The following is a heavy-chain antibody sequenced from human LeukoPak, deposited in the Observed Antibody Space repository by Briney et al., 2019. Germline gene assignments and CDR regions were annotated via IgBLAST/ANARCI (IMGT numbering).Heavy chain of an antibody. V-gene: IGHV4-4*07. Sequence: PSETLSLTCTVSGGSISSYYWSWIRQPAGKGLEWIGRIYTSGSTNYNPSLKSRVTMSVDTSKNQFSLTLTSVTAADTAVYFCARDTLVGGTWSYYYYMDVWGKGTTVTISS. D-gene: IGHD1-26*01. J-gene: IGHJ6*03. CDR2: IYTSGST. CDR1: GGSISSYY. CDR3: ARDTLVGGTWSYYYYMDV.